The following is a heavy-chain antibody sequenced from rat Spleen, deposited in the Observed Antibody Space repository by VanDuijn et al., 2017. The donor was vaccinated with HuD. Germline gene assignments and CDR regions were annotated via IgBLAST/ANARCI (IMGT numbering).Heavy chain of an antibody. Sequence: EVRLVESGGGLVQPGRSMKLSCVGSGFTFNNYWMSWTRQAPKKGLEWVATISYDGDNTYYRDSVKGRFTISRDNAKNNLYLQMDSLRSEDTATYYCATHPYNSGYNVMDAWGQGASVTVSS. CDR1: GFTFNNYW. CDR3: ATHPYNSGYNVMDA. CDR2: ISYDGDNT. V-gene: IGHV5-25*01. J-gene: IGHJ4*01. D-gene: IGHD4-3*01.